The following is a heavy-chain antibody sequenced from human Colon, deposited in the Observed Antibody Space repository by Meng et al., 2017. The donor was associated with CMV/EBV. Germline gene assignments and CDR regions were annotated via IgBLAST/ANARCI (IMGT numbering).Heavy chain of an antibody. J-gene: IGHJ4*02. CDR2: IHHKNGAA. D-gene: IGHD1-26*01. V-gene: IGHV1-2*06. CDR1: GFTVTGYY. CDR3: ARNGYYGSYISDY. Sequence: KDAGFTVTGYYMHGGRQDRGQGLEWMGRIHHKNGAANYAQKFEGRVTMTSDTSTNTVYMEVNRLTSDDTAVYYCARNGYYGSYISDYWGQGTLVTVSS.